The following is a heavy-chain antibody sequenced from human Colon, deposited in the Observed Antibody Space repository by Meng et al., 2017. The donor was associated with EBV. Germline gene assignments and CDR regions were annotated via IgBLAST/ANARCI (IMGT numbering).Heavy chain of an antibody. J-gene: IGHJ4*02. Sequence: QRRESGPGLVKPAPTLVLPCTLPDDSIPSCDYSWSCIRQPPGRGLEWNAYVYYCGNSCNSPSLKSRATISIHSSMSKFSLSLSFVTPADTVVYFYASVGGDNAYAYYFDYWGQGTLVTVSS. CDR3: ASVGGDNAYAYYFDY. V-gene: IGHV4-30-4*08. CDR1: DDSIPSCDYS. CDR2: VYYCGNS. D-gene: IGHD5-12*01.